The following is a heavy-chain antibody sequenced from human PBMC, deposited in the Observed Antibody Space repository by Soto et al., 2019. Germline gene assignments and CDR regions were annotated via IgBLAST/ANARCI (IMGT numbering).Heavy chain of an antibody. Sequence: PGGSLRLSCAASGFTFSSYGMHWVRQAPGKGLEWVAVIWYDGSNKYYADSVKGRFTISRDNSKNTLYLQMNSLRAEDTAVYYWARERGYSGYELDAFDIWGQGTMVTVSS. CDR3: ARERGYSGYELDAFDI. CDR1: GFTFSSYG. V-gene: IGHV3-33*01. J-gene: IGHJ3*02. D-gene: IGHD5-12*01. CDR2: IWYDGSNK.